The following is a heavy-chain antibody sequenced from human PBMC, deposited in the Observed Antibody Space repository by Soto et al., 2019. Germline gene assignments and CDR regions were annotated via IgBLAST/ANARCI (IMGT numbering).Heavy chain of an antibody. CDR3: AKDEGGIFDS. CDR2: IFPNSVGST. Sequence: AAVKVSCKTSGYTFAAYYLHWVRQAPGQGLEWMGFIFPNSVGSTTSAPQFEGRVTMTRDSSISTAYLELSGLTSEDTGVYYCAKDEGGIFDSWGQGTLVTVSS. CDR1: GYTFAAYY. J-gene: IGHJ4*01. D-gene: IGHD1-26*01. V-gene: IGHV1-2*02.